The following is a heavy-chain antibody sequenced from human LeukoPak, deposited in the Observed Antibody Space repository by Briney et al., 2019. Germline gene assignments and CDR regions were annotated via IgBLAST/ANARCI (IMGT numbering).Heavy chain of an antibody. Sequence: GGSLRLSCAASGFTFSSYWMSWVRQAPEKGLEWVANIKQDGSEKSYVDSVEGRFTISRDNAKNSLYLQMNSLRAEDTAVYYCARDRLRQQLLPDVFHIWGQGTMVTVSS. CDR3: ARDRLRQQLLPDVFHI. D-gene: IGHD6-13*01. V-gene: IGHV3-7*01. CDR2: IKQDGSEK. CDR1: GFTFSSYW. J-gene: IGHJ3*02.